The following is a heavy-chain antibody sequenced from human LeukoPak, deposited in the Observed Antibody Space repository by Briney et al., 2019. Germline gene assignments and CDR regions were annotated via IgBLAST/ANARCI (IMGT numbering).Heavy chain of an antibody. D-gene: IGHD3-16*02. J-gene: IGHJ4*02. V-gene: IGHV4-39*01. CDR3: ARQNWSGPKSQYYDYVWGSYRFLGYYFDY. Sequence: SETLSLTCTVSGGSISSSSYYWGWIRQPPGKGLEWIGSIYYSGSTYYNPSLKSRVTISVDTSKNQFSLKLSSVTAADTAVYYCARQNWSGPKSQYYDYVWGSYRFLGYYFDYWGQGTLVTVSS. CDR2: IYYSGST. CDR1: GGSISSSSYY.